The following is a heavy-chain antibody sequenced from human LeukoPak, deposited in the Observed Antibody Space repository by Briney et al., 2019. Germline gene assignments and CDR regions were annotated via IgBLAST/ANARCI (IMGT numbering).Heavy chain of an antibody. CDR3: ARAPRLPDY. V-gene: IGHV3-30-3*01. Sequence: GRSLRLSCAASGFTFSSYAMHWVRQAPGRGLEWVAVISYDGSNKYYADSVKGRFTISRDNSKNTLYLQMNSLRAEDTAAYYCARAPRLPDYWGQGTLVTVSS. CDR1: GFTFSSYA. D-gene: IGHD4-11*01. CDR2: ISYDGSNK. J-gene: IGHJ4*02.